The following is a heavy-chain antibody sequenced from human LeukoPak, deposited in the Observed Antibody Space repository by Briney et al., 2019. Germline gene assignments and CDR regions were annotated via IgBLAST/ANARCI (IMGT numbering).Heavy chain of an antibody. D-gene: IGHD3-10*01. J-gene: IGHJ4*02. V-gene: IGHV1-2*02. CDR3: ARYYYGSGSPDPCFDY. CDR1: GYTFTGYY. Sequence: ASVKVSCKASGYTFTGYYMHWVRQAPGQGLEWMGWINPNSGGTNYAQKLQGRVTMTRDTSISTAYMELSRLRSDDTAVYYCARYYYGSGSPDPCFDYWGQGTLVTVSS. CDR2: INPNSGGT.